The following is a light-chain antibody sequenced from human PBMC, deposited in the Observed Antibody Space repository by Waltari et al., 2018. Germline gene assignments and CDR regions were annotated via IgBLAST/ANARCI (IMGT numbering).Light chain of an antibody. Sequence: EIVLTQSPATLSLSPGERDTLSCRASQSVSSSLAWYRQKPGQDPRLLIYDSSIRATGIPARFSGSGSGTDVTLTISTLEPEDFAVYYCQQRRNWPSVTFGGGTKVEIK. J-gene: IGKJ4*01. V-gene: IGKV3-11*01. CDR3: QQRRNWPSVT. CDR2: DSS. CDR1: QSVSSS.